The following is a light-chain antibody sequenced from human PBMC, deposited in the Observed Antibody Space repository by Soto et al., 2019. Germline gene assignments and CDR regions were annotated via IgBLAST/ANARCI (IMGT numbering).Light chain of an antibody. CDR3: QQYDNWPWT. V-gene: IGKV3-15*01. CDR1: QSVSSN. CDR2: GAS. J-gene: IGKJ1*01. Sequence: EIVMTQSPATLSVSPGERATLSCRASQSVSSNLAWYQQKPGQAPRLLIYGASTRATGFPARFSGSGSGTDFTLTISSLQSEDSAVYYCQQYDNWPWTFGQGTKVDIK.